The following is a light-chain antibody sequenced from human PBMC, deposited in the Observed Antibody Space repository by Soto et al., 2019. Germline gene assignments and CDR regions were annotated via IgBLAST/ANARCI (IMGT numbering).Light chain of an antibody. CDR3: QHRLNWPWT. CDR1: QSVSSY. CDR2: DTF. Sequence: TLSLSPGEIATLSCRASQSVSSYLAWYQQKPGQAPRLLIYDTFNRATGIPARFSGSGSGTDFTLTISSLEPEDFAVYYCQHRLNWPWTFGQGTKVDIK. V-gene: IGKV3-11*01. J-gene: IGKJ1*01.